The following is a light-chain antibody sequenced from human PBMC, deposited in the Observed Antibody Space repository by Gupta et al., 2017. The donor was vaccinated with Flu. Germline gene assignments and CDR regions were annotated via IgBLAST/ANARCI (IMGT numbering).Light chain of an antibody. CDR2: GAF. Sequence: EIVLTQSPDTLFFSPGERATLSCRASQSVISTYLAWYQQKPGQTPRLLIYGAFSRATGIPDRFSGSGSGTDFTLTISRLEPEDSAVYYCQQYISSPYNFGQGTKLEIK. CDR3: QQYISSPYN. CDR1: QSVISTY. J-gene: IGKJ2*01. V-gene: IGKV3-20*01.